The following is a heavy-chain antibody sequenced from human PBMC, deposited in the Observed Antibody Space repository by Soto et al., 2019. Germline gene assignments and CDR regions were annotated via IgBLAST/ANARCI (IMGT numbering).Heavy chain of an antibody. D-gene: IGHD4-17*01. V-gene: IGHV1-69*13. CDR2: IIPIFGTA. CDR3: ARSTTVVTSGAFDI. Sequence: SVKVSCKASGGTFSSYAISWVRQAPGQGLEWMGGIIPIFGTANYAQKFQGRVTITADESTSTAYMELSSLRSEDTAVYYCARSTTVVTSGAFDIWGQGTMVTVSS. J-gene: IGHJ3*02. CDR1: GGTFSSYA.